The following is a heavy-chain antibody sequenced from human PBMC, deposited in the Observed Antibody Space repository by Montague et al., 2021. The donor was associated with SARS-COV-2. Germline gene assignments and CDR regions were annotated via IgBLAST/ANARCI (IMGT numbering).Heavy chain of an antibody. CDR3: VRDHPYGGPRGAYDI. CDR1: GGSITGYY. CDR2: IYDDGAV. J-gene: IGHJ3*02. V-gene: IGHV4-59*01. Sequence: SETLSLTCTVSGGSITGYYWSWIRRSPGKGLEWIAYIYDDGAVNYNPSLGSRVTISTDTSKNHLSLKVNSVTAADTAVYYCVRDHPYGGPRGAYDIWGQGTVVTVSS. D-gene: IGHD4-23*01.